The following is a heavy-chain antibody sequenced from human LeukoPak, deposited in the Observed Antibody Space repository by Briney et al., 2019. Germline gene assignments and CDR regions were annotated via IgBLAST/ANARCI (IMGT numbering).Heavy chain of an antibody. CDR1: GGSISSYY. V-gene: IGHV4-59*08. D-gene: IGHD6-13*01. CDR2: IYYSGST. Sequence: SETLSLTCTVSGGSISSYYWSWIRQPPGQGLEWIGYIYYSGSTNYNPSLKSRVTISVDTSKNQFSLKLSSVTAADTAVYYCARQDSSSGSDAFDIWGQGTMVTVSS. J-gene: IGHJ3*02. CDR3: ARQDSSSGSDAFDI.